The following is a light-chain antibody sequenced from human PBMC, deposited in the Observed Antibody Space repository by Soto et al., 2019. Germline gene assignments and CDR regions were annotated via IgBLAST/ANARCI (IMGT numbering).Light chain of an antibody. J-gene: IGKJ1*01. CDR2: RTS. CDR3: QQDDSSPRT. Sequence: EIVLTQSPGTLSLSPGERATLSCRASQSVSSSYLAWYQQKPGQAPRLLIYRTSNSATGIPDRFSGSGSGTDFTLTISRLEPEDFAVYWCQQDDSSPRTFGQGTKVEIK. V-gene: IGKV3-20*01. CDR1: QSVSSSY.